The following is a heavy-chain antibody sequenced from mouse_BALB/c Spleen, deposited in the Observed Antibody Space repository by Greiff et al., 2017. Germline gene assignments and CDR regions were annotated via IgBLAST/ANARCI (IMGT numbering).Heavy chain of an antibody. D-gene: IGHD2-4*01. Sequence: EVKLVESGGGLVQPKGSLKLSCAASGFTFNTYAMHWVCQAPGKGLEWVARIRSKSNNYATYYADSVKDRFTISRDDSQSMLYLQMNNLKTEDTAMYYCVREGHDYEDAMDYWGQGTSVTVSS. CDR3: VREGHDYEDAMDY. CDR2: IRSKSNNYAT. CDR1: GFTFNTYA. V-gene: IGHV10-3*03. J-gene: IGHJ4*01.